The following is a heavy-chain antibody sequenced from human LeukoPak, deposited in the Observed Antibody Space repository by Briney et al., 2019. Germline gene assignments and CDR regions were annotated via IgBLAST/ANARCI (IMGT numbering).Heavy chain of an antibody. V-gene: IGHV1-18*01. Sequence: ASVKVSCKASGYTFTSYGISWVRQAPGQGLEWMGWISAYNGNTNYAQKLQGRVTMTADTSISTAYMELSRLRSDDTAVYYCARGAAPPPFDYWGQGTLVTVSS. J-gene: IGHJ4*02. CDR2: ISAYNGNT. D-gene: IGHD6-6*01. CDR1: GYTFTSYG. CDR3: ARGAAPPPFDY.